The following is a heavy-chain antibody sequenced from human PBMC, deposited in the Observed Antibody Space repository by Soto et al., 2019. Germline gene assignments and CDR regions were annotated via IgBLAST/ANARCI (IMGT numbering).Heavy chain of an antibody. CDR3: ATTARYSSGWYRAFDI. J-gene: IGHJ3*02. V-gene: IGHV4-59*01. CDR1: GGSISSYY. D-gene: IGHD6-19*01. CDR2: IYYSGST. Sequence: SETLSLTCTVSGGSISSYYWSWIRQPPGKGLEWIGYIYYSGSTNYNPSLKSRVTISVDTSKNRFSLKLSSVTAADTAVYYCATTARYSSGWYRAFDIWGQGPMVTVSS.